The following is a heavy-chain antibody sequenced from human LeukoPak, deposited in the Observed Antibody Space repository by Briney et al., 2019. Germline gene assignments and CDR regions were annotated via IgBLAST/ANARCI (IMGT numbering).Heavy chain of an antibody. Sequence: PGGSLTLSCSASGFTFSTHTMYWVRQAPGKGLEYVSAIDRNGGSTYYADSVKGRFTISRDNSKNTLYLQMSGLRAEDTALYYCVKYSSGLDYWGQGTLVTVSS. CDR2: IDRNGGST. CDR1: GFTFSTHT. J-gene: IGHJ4*02. D-gene: IGHD6-19*01. CDR3: VKYSSGLDY. V-gene: IGHV3-64D*06.